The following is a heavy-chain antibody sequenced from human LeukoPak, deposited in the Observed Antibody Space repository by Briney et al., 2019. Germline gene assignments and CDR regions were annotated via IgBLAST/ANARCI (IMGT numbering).Heavy chain of an antibody. Sequence: SETLSLTCAVFGGTFNGYYWSWIRQSPGKGLEWIGEITPTGGTNYNPSLKSRVTISVDASNNQFSLKLTSLTAADTTVYYCARRGFLGSGTLAFGYWGQGTLVTVSS. V-gene: IGHV4-34*01. CDR2: ITPTGGT. CDR1: GGTFNGYY. J-gene: IGHJ4*02. CDR3: ARRGFLGSGTLAFGY. D-gene: IGHD3-10*01.